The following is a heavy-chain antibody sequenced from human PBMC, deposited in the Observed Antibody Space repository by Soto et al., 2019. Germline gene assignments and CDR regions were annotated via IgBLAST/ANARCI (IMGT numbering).Heavy chain of an antibody. D-gene: IGHD2-15*01. Sequence: GASVKVSCKASGGTFSSYAISWVRQAPGQGLEWMGGIIPIFGTANYAQKFQGRVTITADESTSTAYMELSSLRSEDTAVYYCARVTRAGCSGGSCYSGHLGTMIMGSFDYWGQGTLVTVSS. CDR1: GGTFSSYA. CDR2: IIPIFGTA. CDR3: ARVTRAGCSGGSCYSGHLGTMIMGSFDY. J-gene: IGHJ4*02. V-gene: IGHV1-69*13.